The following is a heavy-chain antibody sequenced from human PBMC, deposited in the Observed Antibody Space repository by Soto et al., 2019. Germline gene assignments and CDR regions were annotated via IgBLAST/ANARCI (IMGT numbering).Heavy chain of an antibody. CDR2: ISSSDSSSGSTE. V-gene: IGHV3-11*01. J-gene: IGHJ5*02. D-gene: IGHD3-3*01. CDR3: AREVEYWFDL. Sequence: GGSLRLSCAACGFNCSDYYMSWIRQAPGKGLEWVSYISSSDSSSGSTEYYADSVKGRFTISRDNAKNSLYLQMNSLRAEDTAVYYCAREVEYWFDLWGQGTLVTVSS. CDR1: GFNCSDYY.